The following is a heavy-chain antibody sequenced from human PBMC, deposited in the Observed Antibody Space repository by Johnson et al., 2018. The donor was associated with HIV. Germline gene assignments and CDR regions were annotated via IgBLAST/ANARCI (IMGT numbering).Heavy chain of an antibody. Sequence: VQLVESGGGLIQPGGSLRLSCAASGFTVSRNYMNWVRQAPGKGLEWVSLIYSGGNTYYADSVRGRFTISRDNSKNTLYLQMNNLRAEDTAVYYCAREGVGTTCPFDIWGQGTMVTVSS. CDR1: GFTVSRNY. V-gene: IGHV3-53*01. D-gene: IGHD1-26*01. CDR3: AREGVGTTCPFDI. CDR2: IYSGGNT. J-gene: IGHJ3*02.